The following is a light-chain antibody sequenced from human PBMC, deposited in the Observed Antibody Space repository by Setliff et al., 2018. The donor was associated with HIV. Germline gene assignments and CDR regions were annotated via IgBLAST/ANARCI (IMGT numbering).Light chain of an antibody. CDR1: SSDVGGYEY. Sequence: QSALTQPRSVSGSPGQSVTISCTGTSSDVGGYEYVSWYQEHPGKAPKVIIYDVSERPSGVPDRFSGSKSGNTASLTISGLQAEDEADYYCCSYAGSYTYVVFGGGTKVT. CDR2: DVS. V-gene: IGLV2-11*01. CDR3: CSYAGSYTYVV. J-gene: IGLJ2*01.